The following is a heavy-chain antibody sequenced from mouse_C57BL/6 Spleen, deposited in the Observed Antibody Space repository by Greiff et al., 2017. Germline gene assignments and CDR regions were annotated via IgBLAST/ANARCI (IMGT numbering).Heavy chain of an antibody. V-gene: IGHV1-80*01. CDR1: GYAFSSYW. CDR3: ARHGGNHRAMDY. Sequence: QVQLQQSGAELVKPGASVKISCKASGYAFSSYWMNWVKQRPGKGLEWIGQIYPGDGDTNYNGKFKGKATLTADKSSSTAYMQLSSLTSEDSAVYFCARHGGNHRAMDYWGQGTSVTVSS. D-gene: IGHD2-1*01. J-gene: IGHJ4*01. CDR2: IYPGDGDT.